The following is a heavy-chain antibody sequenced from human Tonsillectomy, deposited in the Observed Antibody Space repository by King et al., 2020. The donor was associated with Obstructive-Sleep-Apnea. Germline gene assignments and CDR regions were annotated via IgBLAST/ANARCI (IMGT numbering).Heavy chain of an antibody. V-gene: IGHV3-21*01. D-gene: IGHD6-19*01. CDR3: ARDRSSGWYYFDY. CDR2: ISSSSSYI. Sequence: VQLVESGGGLVKPGGSLRLSCAASGFTFSSYSMNWVRQAPGKGLEWVSSISSSSSYIYYADSVKGRFTISRDNAKNSLYLQMNSLRAEDTAVYYCARDRSSGWYYFDYWGQGTLVTVSS. J-gene: IGHJ4*02. CDR1: GFTFSSYS.